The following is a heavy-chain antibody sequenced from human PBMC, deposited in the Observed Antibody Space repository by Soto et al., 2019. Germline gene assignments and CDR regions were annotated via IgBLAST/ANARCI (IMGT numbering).Heavy chain of an antibody. J-gene: IGHJ6*02. CDR1: GFTFSSYS. CDR2: ISSSSSTI. V-gene: IGHV3-48*02. Sequence: GGSLRLSCAASGFTFSSYSMNWVRQAPGKGLEWVSYISSSSSTIYYADSVKGRFTISRDNAKNSLYLQMNSPRDEDTAVYYCATNFGPYPWDVWGQGTTVTVSS. D-gene: IGHD3-3*01. CDR3: ATNFGPYPWDV.